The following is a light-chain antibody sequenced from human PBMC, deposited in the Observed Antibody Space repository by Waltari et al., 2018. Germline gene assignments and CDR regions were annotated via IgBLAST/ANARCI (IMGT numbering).Light chain of an antibody. Sequence: DIQMTQSPSTLSASVAHRVTITCRSSQSISSWLAWYQQKPGKAPKLLINKASSLESGVPSRFSGSGSGTEFTLTISSLQPDDFATYYCQQYNSYPWTFGQGTKVEIK. CDR2: KAS. V-gene: IGKV1-5*03. J-gene: IGKJ1*01. CDR1: QSISSW. CDR3: QQYNSYPWT.